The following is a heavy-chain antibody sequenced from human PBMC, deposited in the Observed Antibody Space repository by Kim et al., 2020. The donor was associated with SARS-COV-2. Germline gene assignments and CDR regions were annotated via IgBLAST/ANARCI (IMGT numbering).Heavy chain of an antibody. J-gene: IGHJ4*02. Sequence: GGSLRLPCAASGFTFSSYAMSWVRQAPGKGLEWVSAISGSGGSTYYADSVKGRFTISRDNSKNTLYLQMNSLRAEDTAVYYCAKEPQLRYFDWLREKTLRAYYFDYWGQGTLVTVSS. D-gene: IGHD3-9*01. CDR3: AKEPQLRYFDWLREKTLRAYYFDY. V-gene: IGHV3-23*01. CDR2: ISGSGGST. CDR1: GFTFSSYA.